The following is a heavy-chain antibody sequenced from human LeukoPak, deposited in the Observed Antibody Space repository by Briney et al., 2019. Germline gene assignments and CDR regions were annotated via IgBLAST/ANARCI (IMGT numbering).Heavy chain of an antibody. CDR2: IYPGDSDT. V-gene: IGHV5-51*01. CDR1: GYSFTSYW. CDR3: ARHEIGGDRSSWYTS. Sequence: GESLKISCKGSGYSFTSYWIGWVRQMPGKGLEWMGIIYPGDSDTRYSPSFQGQVTISVDRSIRTAYLHWSSLKASDTAIYYCARHEIGGDRSSWYTSWGQGTLVTVSS. D-gene: IGHD6-13*01. J-gene: IGHJ1*01.